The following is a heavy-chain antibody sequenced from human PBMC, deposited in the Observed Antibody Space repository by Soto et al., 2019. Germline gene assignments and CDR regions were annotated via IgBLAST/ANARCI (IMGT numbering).Heavy chain of an antibody. D-gene: IGHD3-9*01. V-gene: IGHV1-69*01. CDR1: GGTFSSYA. Sequence: QVQLVQSGAEVKKPGSSVKVSCKASGGTFSSYAISWVRQAPGQGLEWMGGIIPIFGTANYAQKFQGRVTITADESTSTAYMELSSLRSEDTAVYYCARGLGGHYDILTGYLHLDYWGQGTLVTVSS. CDR2: IIPIFGTA. J-gene: IGHJ4*02. CDR3: ARGLGGHYDILTGYLHLDY.